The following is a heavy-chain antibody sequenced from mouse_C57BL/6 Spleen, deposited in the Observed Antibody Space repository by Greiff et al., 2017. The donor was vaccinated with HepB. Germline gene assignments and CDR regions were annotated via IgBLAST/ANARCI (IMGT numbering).Heavy chain of an antibody. D-gene: IGHD1-1*02. CDR2: IDPSDSYT. J-gene: IGHJ2*01. CDR1: GYTFTSYW. Sequence: QVQLKQPGAELVKPGASVKLSCKASGYTFTSYWMQWVKQRPGQGLEWIGEIDPSDSYTNYNQKFKGKATLTVDTSSSTAYMQLSSLTSEDSAVYYCARRRGLWSYYFDYWGQGTTLTVSS. V-gene: IGHV1-50*01. CDR3: ARRRGLWSYYFDY.